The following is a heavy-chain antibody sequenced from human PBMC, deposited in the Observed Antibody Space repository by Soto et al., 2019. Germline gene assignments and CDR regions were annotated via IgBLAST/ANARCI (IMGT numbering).Heavy chain of an antibody. CDR2: IDPSDSYT. CDR1: GYSFTSYW. V-gene: IGHV5-10-1*01. J-gene: IGHJ6*02. D-gene: IGHD3-16*01. CDR3: ARNLGTYYYYYGMDV. Sequence: LGESLKISCKGSGYSFTSYWISWVRQMPGKGLEWMGRIDPSDSYTNYSPSFQGHVTISADKSISTAYLQWSSLKASDTAMYYCARNLGTYYYYYGMDVWGQGTPVTVSS.